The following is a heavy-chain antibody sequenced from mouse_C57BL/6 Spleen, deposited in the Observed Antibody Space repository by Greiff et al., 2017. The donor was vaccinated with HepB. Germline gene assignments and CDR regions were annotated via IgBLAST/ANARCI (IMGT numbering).Heavy chain of an antibody. Sequence: VQLQQSGPELVKPGASVKISCKASGYAFSSSWMNWVKQRPGKGLEWIGRIYPGDGDTNYNGKFKGKATLTADKSSSTADMQLSSLTSEDSAVYFCARSRQLSAWFAYWGQGTLVTVSA. D-gene: IGHD3-2*02. CDR2: IYPGDGDT. CDR3: ARSRQLSAWFAY. J-gene: IGHJ3*01. V-gene: IGHV1-82*01. CDR1: GYAFSSSW.